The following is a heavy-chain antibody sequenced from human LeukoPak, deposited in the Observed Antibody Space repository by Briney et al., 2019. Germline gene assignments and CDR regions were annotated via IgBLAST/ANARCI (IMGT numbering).Heavy chain of an antibody. Sequence: SETLSLTCAVSGGSISSSNWWSWVRQPPGKGLEWIGEIYHSGSTNYNPSLKSRVTISVDTSKNQFSLKLSSVTAADTAVYYCARVYGITMVRGVIMAPGEIDYWGQGTLVTVSS. D-gene: IGHD3-10*01. V-gene: IGHV4-4*02. CDR2: IYHSGST. CDR1: GGSISSSNW. J-gene: IGHJ4*02. CDR3: ARVYGITMVRGVIMAPGEIDY.